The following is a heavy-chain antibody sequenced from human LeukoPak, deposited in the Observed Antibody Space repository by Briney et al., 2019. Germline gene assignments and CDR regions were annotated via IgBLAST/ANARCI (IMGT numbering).Heavy chain of an antibody. CDR1: GFTFSSHS. CDR3: ARDLGYYYDSSGFGY. D-gene: IGHD3-22*01. Sequence: GGSLTLSCAASGFTFSSHSMNWVRQAPGKGLEWVSSMSSSGSHIYYADSMKDRFTISRDNAKNSLYLQMNSLRAEDTAVYYCARDLGYYYDSSGFGYWGQGTLVTVSS. CDR2: MSSSGSHI. J-gene: IGHJ4*02. V-gene: IGHV3-21*01.